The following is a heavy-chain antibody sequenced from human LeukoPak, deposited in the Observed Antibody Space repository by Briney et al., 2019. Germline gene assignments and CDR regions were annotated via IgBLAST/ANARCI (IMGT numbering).Heavy chain of an antibody. CDR1: GGSISSYH. D-gene: IGHD6-25*01. CDR3: ASARLGSGLEGAFDV. J-gene: IGHJ3*01. V-gene: IGHV4-59*01. Sequence: SETLSLTCTVSGGSISSYHWSWIRQPPGKGLEWIGYIYYSGSTNYNPSLKSRVTISIDASKNQFSLWLSSATAADTAVYHCASARLGSGLEGAFDVWGQGTMVTVSS. CDR2: IYYSGST.